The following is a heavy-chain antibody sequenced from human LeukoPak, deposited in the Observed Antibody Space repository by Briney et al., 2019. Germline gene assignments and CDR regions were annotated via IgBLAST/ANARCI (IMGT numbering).Heavy chain of an antibody. V-gene: IGHV3-23*01. CDR1: GFTFSSYA. Sequence: GGSLRLSCAASGFTFSSYAMSWVRQAPGKGLKWVSAISGSGGSTYYADSVKGRFTISRDNSKNTLYLQMNSLRAEDTAVYYCAKDLHDSSGYRIDYWGQGTLVTVSS. CDR3: AKDLHDSSGYRIDY. CDR2: ISGSGGST. J-gene: IGHJ4*02. D-gene: IGHD3-22*01.